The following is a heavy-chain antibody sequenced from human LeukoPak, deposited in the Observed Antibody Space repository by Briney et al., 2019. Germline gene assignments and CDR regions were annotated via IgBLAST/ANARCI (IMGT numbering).Heavy chain of an antibody. D-gene: IGHD1-26*01. CDR2: IRYDGSNK. V-gene: IGHV3-30*02. J-gene: IGHJ6*03. Sequence: PGGPLRLSCAASGFTFSSYGMHWVRQAPGKGLEWVAFIRYDGSNKYYADSVKGRFTISRDNSKNTLYLQMNSLRAEDTAVYYCARLGSTLYYYYMDVWGKGTTVTVSS. CDR1: GFTFSSYG. CDR3: ARLGSTLYYYYMDV.